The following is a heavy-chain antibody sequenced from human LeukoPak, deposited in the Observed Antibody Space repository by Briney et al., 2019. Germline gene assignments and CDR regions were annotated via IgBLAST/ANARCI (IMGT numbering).Heavy chain of an antibody. V-gene: IGHV1-24*01. J-gene: IGHJ6*03. CDR2: FDPEDGET. D-gene: IGHD2-2*01. CDR1: GYTLTELS. CDR3: ALNAYCSSNSCWGNYYYYYMDF. Sequence: ASVKVSCKVSGYTLTELSMHWVRQAPGKGLEWMGGFDPEDGETIYAQKFQGRVTLTEDTSTDTAYMELSSLSSADTAMCYCALNAYCSSNSCWGNYYYYYMDFWGKGTTVTVSS.